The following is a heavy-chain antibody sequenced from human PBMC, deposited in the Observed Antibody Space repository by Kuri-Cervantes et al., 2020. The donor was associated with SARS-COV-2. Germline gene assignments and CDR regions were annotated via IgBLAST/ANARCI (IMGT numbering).Heavy chain of an antibody. CDR3: AVPKGNDYYGSGSYDY. CDR2: IGPSGTTK. Sequence: LSLTCTASGFIFSDYYMTWIRQAPGKGLEWVSNIGPSGTTKYYADSVKGRFTISRDNAKNSLYLQMNSLRAEDTAVYYCAVPKGNDYYGSGSYDYWGQGTLVTVSS. D-gene: IGHD3-10*01. J-gene: IGHJ4*02. CDR1: GFIFSDYY. V-gene: IGHV3-11*04.